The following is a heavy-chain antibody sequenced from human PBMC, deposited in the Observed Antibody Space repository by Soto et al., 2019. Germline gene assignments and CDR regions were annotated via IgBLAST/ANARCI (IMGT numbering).Heavy chain of an antibody. V-gene: IGHV1-69*02. J-gene: IGHJ3*02. CDR2: IIPILGIA. CDR1: GGTFSSYT. Sequence: QVQLVQSGAEVKKPGSSVKVSCKASGGTFSSYTISWVRQAPGQGLEWMGRIIPILGIANYAQKFQGRVTXTXDXXTSTAYMELSSLRSEDTAVYYCATGGDTYHDAFDIWGQGTMVTVSS. CDR3: ATGGDTYHDAFDI. D-gene: IGHD3-16*01.